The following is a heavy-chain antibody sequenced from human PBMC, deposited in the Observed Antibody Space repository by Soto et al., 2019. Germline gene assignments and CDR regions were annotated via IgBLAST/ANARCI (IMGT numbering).Heavy chain of an antibody. CDR1: GGSISSGDYY. CDR2: IYYSGST. V-gene: IGHV4-30-4*01. J-gene: IGHJ4*02. CDR3: ARIVVVAAMFDY. D-gene: IGHD2-15*01. Sequence: SETLSLTCTVSGGSISSGDYYWSWIRQPPGKGLEGIGYIYYSGSTYYNPSLKSRVTISVDTSKNQFSLKLSSVTAADTAVYYCARIVVVAAMFDYWGQGTLVTVSS.